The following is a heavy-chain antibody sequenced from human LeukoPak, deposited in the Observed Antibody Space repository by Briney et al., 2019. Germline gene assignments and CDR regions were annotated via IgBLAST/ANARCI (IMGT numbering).Heavy chain of an antibody. Sequence: GGSLRLSWAASGFTFCSYWMHWVRQAPGKGLVWVSRINSDGSSTNYADSVKGRFTISRDNAKNTLYLQMNSLRAEDTAVYYCARNADYGDSNPFDYWGQGTLVTVSS. CDR1: GFTFCSYW. CDR3: ARNADYGDSNPFDY. V-gene: IGHV3-74*01. D-gene: IGHD4-17*01. CDR2: INSDGSST. J-gene: IGHJ4*02.